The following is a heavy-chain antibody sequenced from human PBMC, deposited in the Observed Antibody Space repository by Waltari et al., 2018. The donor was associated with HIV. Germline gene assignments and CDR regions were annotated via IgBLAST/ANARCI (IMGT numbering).Heavy chain of an antibody. CDR1: GFTCSNYS. CDR2: ISSSGSAL. CDR3: ARDRQFAFDY. Sequence: EVQLVESGGGLVQPGGSLRLSCAPSGFTCSNYSVNWVRQATGKGLELVSFISSSGSALYYADSVKGRFSISRDNAKNSLYLQLNSLRGDDTAVYYCARDRQFAFDYWGQGTLVTVSS. V-gene: IGHV3-48*01. D-gene: IGHD2-15*01. J-gene: IGHJ4*02.